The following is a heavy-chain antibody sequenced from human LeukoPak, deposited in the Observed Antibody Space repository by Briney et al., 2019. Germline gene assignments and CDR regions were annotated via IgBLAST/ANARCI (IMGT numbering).Heavy chain of an antibody. D-gene: IGHD2-15*01. CDR3: ARGAGCSGGSCYGYYYYMDV. J-gene: IGHJ6*03. Sequence: ASVKVSCKASGYTFTGYYMHWVRQAPGQGLEWMGWINPNSGGTNYAQKFQGRVTMTRDTSISTAYMELSSLRSEDTAVYYCARGAGCSGGSCYGYYYYMDVWGKGTTVTISS. CDR2: INPNSGGT. CDR1: GYTFTGYY. V-gene: IGHV1-2*02.